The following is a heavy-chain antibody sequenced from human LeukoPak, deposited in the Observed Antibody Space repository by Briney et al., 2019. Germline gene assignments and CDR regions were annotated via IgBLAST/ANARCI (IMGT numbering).Heavy chain of an antibody. J-gene: IGHJ4*02. Sequence: GGSLRLSCAASGFTFSSYWMHWVRQAPGKGLVWVSHINGAGSSRTYADSVKGRFTISRDNSKNTLYLQMNSLRTEDTAVYYCAKAEGYDILTGLDYWGQGTLVTVSS. CDR2: INGAGSSR. D-gene: IGHD3-9*01. CDR1: GFTFSSYW. V-gene: IGHV3-74*01. CDR3: AKAEGYDILTGLDY.